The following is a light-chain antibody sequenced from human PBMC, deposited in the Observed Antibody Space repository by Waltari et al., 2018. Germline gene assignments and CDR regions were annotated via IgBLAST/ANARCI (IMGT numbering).Light chain of an antibody. CDR3: AAWDDSLRGGV. CDR1: SPNIRSNY. J-gene: IGLJ1*01. CDR2: RKN. V-gene: IGLV1-47*01. Sequence: QSVLTQPPSASGTPRQRVTISCSGSSPNIRSNYVYWYQQPPGTAPNPLIYRKNQRPSGVPDRFSGSKSGTSASLAISGLRSEDEADYYCAAWDDSLRGGVFGTGTRVTVL.